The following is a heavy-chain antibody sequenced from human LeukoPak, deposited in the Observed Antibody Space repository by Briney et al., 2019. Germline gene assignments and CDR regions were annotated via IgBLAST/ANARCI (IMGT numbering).Heavy chain of an antibody. CDR3: ARHYGP. V-gene: IGHV4-59*08. Sequence: PSETLSLTCTVSGVSISSYYWSWIRQPPGKGLEWIGYIYYSGSTNYNPSLKSRVTISIDTSKNQFSLKLNSVTAADTAVYYCARHYGPWGQGTLVTVSS. CDR1: GVSISSYY. CDR2: IYYSGST. J-gene: IGHJ5*02. D-gene: IGHD3-10*01.